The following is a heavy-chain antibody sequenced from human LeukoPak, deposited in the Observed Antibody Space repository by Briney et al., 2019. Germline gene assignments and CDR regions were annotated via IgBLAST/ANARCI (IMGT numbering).Heavy chain of an antibody. Sequence: ASVKVCCKASGGTFSSYAISWVRQAPGQGLEWMGRIIPIFGIANYAQKFQGRVTITADKSTSTAYMELGSLRSEDTAVYYCAREITMVRGVQNWFDPWGQGTLVTVSS. CDR2: IIPIFGIA. CDR3: AREITMVRGVQNWFDP. CDR1: GGTFSSYA. V-gene: IGHV1-69*04. J-gene: IGHJ5*02. D-gene: IGHD3-10*01.